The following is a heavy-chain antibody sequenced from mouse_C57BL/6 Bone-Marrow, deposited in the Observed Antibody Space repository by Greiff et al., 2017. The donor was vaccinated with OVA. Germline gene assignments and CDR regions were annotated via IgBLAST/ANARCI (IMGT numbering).Heavy chain of an antibody. D-gene: IGHD2-2*01. V-gene: IGHV1-64*01. CDR2: LPPNSGST. CDR3: ARFMVTTRAMDY. CDR1: GYTFTSYW. Sequence: QVQLQQSGAELVKPGASVKLSCKASGYTFTSYWMHWVKQRPGQGLEWIGMLPPNSGSTNYNEKFKSKATLTVDKSSSTAYMQLSSLTSADSAVYYCARFMVTTRAMDYWGQGTSVTVSS. J-gene: IGHJ4*01.